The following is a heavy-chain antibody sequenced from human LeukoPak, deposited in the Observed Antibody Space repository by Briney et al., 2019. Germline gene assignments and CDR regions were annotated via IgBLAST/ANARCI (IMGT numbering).Heavy chain of an antibody. J-gene: IGHJ2*01. CDR3: ARGASSSWYPTGLDWRPKVKWYLDL. CDR2: IRSKAYGGTT. Sequence: PGRSLRLSCTASGFTFGDYAMSWVRQAPGKGLEWVGFIRSKAYGGTTEYAASVKGRFTISRDDSKSIAYLQMNSLKTEDTAVYYCARGASSSWYPTGLDWRPKVKWYLDLWGRGTLVTVSS. V-gene: IGHV3-49*04. D-gene: IGHD6-13*01. CDR1: GFTFGDYA.